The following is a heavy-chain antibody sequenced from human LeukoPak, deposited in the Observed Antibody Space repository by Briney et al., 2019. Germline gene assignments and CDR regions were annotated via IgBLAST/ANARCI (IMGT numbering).Heavy chain of an antibody. CDR2: ISVYNGKT. J-gene: IGHJ4*02. D-gene: IGHD2-15*01. CDR1: GYTFTSYG. V-gene: IGHV1-18*01. Sequence: ASVKVSCKASGYTFTSYGISWVRQAPGQGLEWMGWISVYNGKTNYAQKLQGRVTMTTDTSTSTAYMELRSLRSDDTAVYYCVRDKAGCCYDCWGQGTLVTVSS. CDR3: VRDKAGCCYDC.